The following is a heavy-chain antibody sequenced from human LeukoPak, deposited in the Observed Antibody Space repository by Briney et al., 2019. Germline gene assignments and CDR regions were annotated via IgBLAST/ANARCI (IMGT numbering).Heavy chain of an antibody. CDR2: IKSKTDGGTT. V-gene: IGHV3-15*07. CDR3: TTGRIWFGEWY. Sequence: PGGPLRLSCAASGFTFSTYSMNWVRRAPGKGLEWVGRIKSKTDGGTTDTAPPVKGRFSISRDDSRNTLHLQMNSLKTEDTAVYYCTTGRIWFGEWYWGQGTLVTVSS. CDR1: GFTFSTYS. D-gene: IGHD3-10*01. J-gene: IGHJ4*02.